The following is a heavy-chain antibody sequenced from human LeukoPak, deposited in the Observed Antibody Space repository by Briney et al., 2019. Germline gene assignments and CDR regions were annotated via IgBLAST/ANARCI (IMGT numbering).Heavy chain of an antibody. J-gene: IGHJ5*01. CDR3: TKDPNGDYVGAFDS. V-gene: IGHV3-23*01. Sequence: PGGSLRLSCAASGFTFSNFAMTWVRQAPGKRLEWVSSLSSRQLHTYYSDSVKGRFTISRDNSKNTLYLQMNGLRADGTAIYYCTKDPNGDYVGAFDSWGQGILVTVSS. CDR1: GFTFSNFA. CDR2: LSSRQLHT. D-gene: IGHD4-17*01.